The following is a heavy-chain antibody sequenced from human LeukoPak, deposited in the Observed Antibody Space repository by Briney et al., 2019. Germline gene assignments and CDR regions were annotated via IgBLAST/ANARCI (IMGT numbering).Heavy chain of an antibody. J-gene: IGHJ4*02. D-gene: IGHD3-16*02. CDR2: ISSSSSYI. Sequence: GGSLRLSCAASRFTFSSYSMNWVRQAPGKGLEWVSSISSSSSYIYYADSVKGRFTISRDNAKNSLYLQMNSLRAEDTAVYYCAREESYYDYVWGSYRPYYFDYWGQGTLVTVSS. CDR3: AREESYYDYVWGSYRPYYFDY. V-gene: IGHV3-21*01. CDR1: RFTFSSYS.